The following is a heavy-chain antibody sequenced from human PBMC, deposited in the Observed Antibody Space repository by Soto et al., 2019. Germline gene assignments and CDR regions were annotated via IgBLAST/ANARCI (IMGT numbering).Heavy chain of an antibody. CDR3: ARDRGPPYPPYYYGMDV. D-gene: IGHD3-10*01. CDR2: ISYDGSNK. V-gene: IGHV3-30-3*01. J-gene: IGHJ6*02. CDR1: GFTFSSYA. Sequence: QVQLVESGGGVVQPGRSLRLSCAASGFTFSSYAMHWVRQAPGKGLEWVAVISYDGSNKYYADSVKGRFTISRDNSKNTLYLQMNSLRAEDTAVYYCARDRGPPYPPYYYGMDVWGQGTTVTVSS.